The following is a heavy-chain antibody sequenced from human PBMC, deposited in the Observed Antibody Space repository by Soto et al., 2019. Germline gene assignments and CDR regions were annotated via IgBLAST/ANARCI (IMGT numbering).Heavy chain of an antibody. D-gene: IGHD2-15*01. J-gene: IGHJ3*02. CDR3: AISSPYIVVVVAALAI. CDR2: IYPGDSDT. CDR1: GCSLTSCW. Sequence: GEALKICCKGSGCSLTSCWIGGGRQMPGKGLEWMGIIYPGDSDTRYSPSFQGQVTISADKSISTAYLQWSSLKASDTAMYYCAISSPYIVVVVAALAIWGQGTTVTGSS. V-gene: IGHV5-51*01.